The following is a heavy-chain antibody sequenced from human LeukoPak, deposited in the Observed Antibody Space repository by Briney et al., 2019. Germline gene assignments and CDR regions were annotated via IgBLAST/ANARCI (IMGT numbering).Heavy chain of an antibody. V-gene: IGHV3-48*04. D-gene: IGHD2-15*01. Sequence: GGSLRLSCAASGFTFSSYSMNWVRQAPGKGLGWISYISSSSVSIFYADSVKGRFTISRDNAKNSLYLQLNSLRADDTAVYYCARGCSTGSCYSDYWGQGTLVTVSS. J-gene: IGHJ4*02. CDR1: GFTFSSYS. CDR2: ISSSSVSI. CDR3: ARGCSTGSCYSDY.